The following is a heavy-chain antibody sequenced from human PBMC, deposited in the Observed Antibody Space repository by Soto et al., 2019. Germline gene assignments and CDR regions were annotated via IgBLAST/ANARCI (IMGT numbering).Heavy chain of an antibody. CDR1: GFMFSSAW. D-gene: IGHD1-1*01. CDR2: IKSRSEGGAR. CDR3: VEGWNDF. Sequence: EVKVVESGGNLVKPGGSLRLSCETCGFMFSSAWMSWVRQAPGKGLEWVGRIKSRSEGGARDYAAPVKGRFNISRDDSKNMVYLQMDSLRAEDTAVYYCVEGWNDFWGPGTLVTVSS. V-gene: IGHV3-15*01. J-gene: IGHJ4*02.